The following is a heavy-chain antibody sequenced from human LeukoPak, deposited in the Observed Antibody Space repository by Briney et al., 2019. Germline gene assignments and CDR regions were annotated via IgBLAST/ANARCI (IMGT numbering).Heavy chain of an antibody. D-gene: IGHD6-13*01. CDR3: ARGGYSSSWYRVWFDP. J-gene: IGHJ5*02. CDR1: GGSISSYY. V-gene: IGHV4-59*01. CDR2: IYYSGST. Sequence: PSETLSLTCTVSGGSISSYYWSWIRQPPGKGVEWIGYIYYSGSTNYNPSLKSRVSISVDTSKNQFSLKLLSVTAADTAVYYCARGGYSSSWYRVWFDPWGQGTLVTVSS.